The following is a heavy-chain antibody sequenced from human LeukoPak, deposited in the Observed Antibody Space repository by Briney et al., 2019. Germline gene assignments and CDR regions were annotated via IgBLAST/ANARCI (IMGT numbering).Heavy chain of an antibody. CDR2: IYYSGST. CDR1: SGSITSSSYY. V-gene: IGHV4-39*07. J-gene: IGHJ6*03. CDR3: ARAAYYYGSGSYFPPYYYYMDV. Sequence: SETQSPTCTVDSGSITSSSYYSGWIRQPPWKGLEWIGSIYYSGSTYYNPSLKSRVTISVDTSKNQFSLKPSSVTAADTAVYYCARAAYYYGSGSYFPPYYYYMDVWGKGTTVTVSS. D-gene: IGHD3-10*01.